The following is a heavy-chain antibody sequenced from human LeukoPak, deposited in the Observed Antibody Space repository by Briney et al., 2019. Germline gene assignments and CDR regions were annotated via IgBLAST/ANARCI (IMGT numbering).Heavy chain of an antibody. CDR2: LSGSGGGT. J-gene: IGHJ4*02. CDR3: AKRGVVIRVFLVGFHKEAYYFDS. D-gene: IGHD3-10*01. V-gene: IGHV3-23*01. Sequence: GGSLRLSCVVSGITLSNYGMSWVRQAPGKGLEWVAGLSGSGGGTNYADSVQGRFTISRDNPKNTLYLQMNSLRAEDTAVYFCAKRGVVIRVFLVGFHKEAYYFDSWGQGALVTVSS. CDR1: GITLSNYG.